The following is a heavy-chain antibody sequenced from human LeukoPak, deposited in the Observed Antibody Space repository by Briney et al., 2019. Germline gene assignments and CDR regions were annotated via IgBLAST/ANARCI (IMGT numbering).Heavy chain of an antibody. CDR3: AKEGWSTYYDILTGYYEPSYYFDY. Sequence: GRSLRLSCAASGFTFSSYGMHWVRQAPGKGLGWVAVISYDGSNKYYADSVKGRFTISRDNSKNTLYLQMNSLRAEDTAVYYCAKEGWSTYYDILTGYYEPSYYFDYWGQGTLVTVSS. D-gene: IGHD3-9*01. J-gene: IGHJ4*02. CDR1: GFTFSSYG. CDR2: ISYDGSNK. V-gene: IGHV3-30*18.